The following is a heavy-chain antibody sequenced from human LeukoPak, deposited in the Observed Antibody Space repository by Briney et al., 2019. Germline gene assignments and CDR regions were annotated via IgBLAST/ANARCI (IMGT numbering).Heavy chain of an antibody. CDR2: MNPNSGNT. CDR3: ARARRVDDFWSGYVQYGNWFDP. Sequence: ASVKVSCKASGYTFTSYDINWVRQATGQGLEWMGWMNPNSGNTGYAQKFQGRVTMTRNTYISTAYMEVSSLRSEDTAVYYCARARRVDDFWSGYVQYGNWFDPWGQGTLVTVSS. V-gene: IGHV1-8*01. CDR1: GYTFTSYD. D-gene: IGHD3-3*01. J-gene: IGHJ5*02.